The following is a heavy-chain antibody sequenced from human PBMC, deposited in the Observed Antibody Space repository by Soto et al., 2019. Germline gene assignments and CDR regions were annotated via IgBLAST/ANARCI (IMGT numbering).Heavy chain of an antibody. CDR2: ISAYNGNT. Sequence: ASVKVSCKASGGTFSSYAISWVLQAPGQGLEWMGWISAYNGNTNYAQKLQGRVTMTTDTSTSTAYMELRSLRSDDTAVYYCARVELRSGYFTYGYFDLPGRRSLVIVSS. V-gene: IGHV1-18*01. D-gene: IGHD3-3*01. CDR1: GGTFSSYA. CDR3: ARVELRSGYFTYGYFDL. J-gene: IGHJ2*01.